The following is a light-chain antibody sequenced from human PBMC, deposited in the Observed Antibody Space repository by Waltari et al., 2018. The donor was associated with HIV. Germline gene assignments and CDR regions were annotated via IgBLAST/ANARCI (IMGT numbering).Light chain of an antibody. CDR2: YNN. CDR3: AAWDVPLNGPV. V-gene: IGLV1-44*01. J-gene: IGLJ2*01. Sequence: QSVLTQPPSASGTPGQRVTISCSGSSSNIGSKTVNWFQQFPGTAPKLLIYYNNARPSGVPDRFSCSKSGTSASLAISGLQSEDEADYYCAAWDVPLNGPVFGGGTKLTVL. CDR1: SSNIGSKT.